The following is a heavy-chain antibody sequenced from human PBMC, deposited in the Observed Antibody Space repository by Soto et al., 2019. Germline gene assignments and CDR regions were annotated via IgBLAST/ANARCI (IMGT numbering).Heavy chain of an antibody. V-gene: IGHV4-39*01. Sequence: SETLSLTCTVSGGPISSSSYYWGWIRQPPGKGLEWIGSIYYSGSTYYNPSLKSRVTTSVDTSKNQFSLKLSSVTAADTAVYYCARLVVVVAATPDYYYYMDVWGKGTTVTVSS. CDR2: IYYSGST. D-gene: IGHD2-15*01. J-gene: IGHJ6*03. CDR1: GGPISSSSYY. CDR3: ARLVVVVAATPDYYYYMDV.